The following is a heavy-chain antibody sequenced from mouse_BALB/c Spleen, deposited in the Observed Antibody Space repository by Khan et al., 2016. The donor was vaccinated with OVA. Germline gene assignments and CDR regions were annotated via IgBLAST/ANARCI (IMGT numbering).Heavy chain of an antibody. J-gene: IGHJ2*01. CDR2: ISGDSNTI. CDR3: ATSYFYGYYFDY. D-gene: IGHD1-1*01. Sequence: EVMLVESGGGLVQPGRSQKLSCAASGFTFNSYGMHWVRQAPEKGLEWVAYISGDSNTIDYADTVKGRLTIYRDNPKNTLFLQMTSLISEVTAMYYCATSYFYGYYFDYWGPGTTLTVS. V-gene: IGHV5-17*02. CDR1: GFTFNSYG.